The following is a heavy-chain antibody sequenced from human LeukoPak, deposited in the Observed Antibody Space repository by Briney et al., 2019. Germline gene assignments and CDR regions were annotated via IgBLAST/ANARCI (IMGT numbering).Heavy chain of an antibody. J-gene: IGHJ4*01. D-gene: IGHD4-17*01. CDR2: ISASGSYI. CDR3: AREVLYGDSVGLDY. CDR1: GFTFSSYA. Sequence: GPLRLSCATSGFTFSSYAINWVRQAPGKGLEWVSTISASGSYIFYADSVRGRFTISRDNAKNSLHLQMDSLRAEDTAVYYCAREVLYGDSVGLDYWGHGTLVTVSS. V-gene: IGHV3-21*01.